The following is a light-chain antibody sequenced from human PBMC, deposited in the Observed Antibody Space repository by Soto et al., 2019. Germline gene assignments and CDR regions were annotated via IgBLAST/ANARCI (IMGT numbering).Light chain of an antibody. J-gene: IGLJ2*01. CDR2: DVS. CDR3: SSYTSSRTLEVV. CDR1: SSDVGGYNY. Sequence: QSVLTQPASVSGSPGQSITISCTGTSSDVGGYNYVSWYQQHPGKAPKLMIYDVSNRPSGVSNRFSGSKSGNTASLTISGLQAEDEAYYYCSSYTSSRTLEVVFGGGTKLTVL. V-gene: IGLV2-14*01.